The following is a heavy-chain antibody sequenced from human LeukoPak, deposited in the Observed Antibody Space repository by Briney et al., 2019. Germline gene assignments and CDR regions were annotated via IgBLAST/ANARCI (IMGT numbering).Heavy chain of an antibody. V-gene: IGHV4-59*01. CDR1: GGSISSYY. D-gene: IGHD3-22*01. Sequence: SETLSLTCTVSGGSISSYYWSWIRQPPGKGLEWIGYIYYSGSTNYNPSLKSRVTIPVDTSKNQFSLKLSSVTAADTAVYYCAREPKYYDSSGHYYYYGMDVWGQGTTVTVSS. J-gene: IGHJ6*02. CDR3: AREPKYYDSSGHYYYYGMDV. CDR2: IYYSGST.